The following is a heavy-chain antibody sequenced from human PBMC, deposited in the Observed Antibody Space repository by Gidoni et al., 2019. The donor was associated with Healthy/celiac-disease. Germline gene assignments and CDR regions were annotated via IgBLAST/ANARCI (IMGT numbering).Heavy chain of an antibody. CDR1: GFTFSSYA. V-gene: IGHV3-30-3*01. Sequence: QVQLVESGGGVVQPGRSLRLSCAASGFTFSSYAMHWVRQAPGKGLEWVAVISYDGSNKYYADSVKGRFTISRDNSKNTLYLQMNSLRAEDTAVYYCARDRMVRGVSHDAFDIWGQGTMVTVSS. J-gene: IGHJ3*02. CDR3: ARDRMVRGVSHDAFDI. D-gene: IGHD3-10*01. CDR2: ISYDGSNK.